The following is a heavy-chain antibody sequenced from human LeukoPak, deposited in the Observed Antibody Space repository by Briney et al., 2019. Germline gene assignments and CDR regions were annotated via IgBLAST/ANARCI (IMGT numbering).Heavy chain of an antibody. CDR3: ASSSFSSSWSHYMDV. D-gene: IGHD6-13*01. CDR1: GYTFTGYY. Sequence: ASVKVSCKASGYTFTGYYMHWVRQAPGQGLEWMGWINPNSGGTNYAQKLQGRVTMTTDTSTSTAYMELRSLRSDDTAVYYCASSSFSSSWSHYMDVWGKGTTVTISS. V-gene: IGHV1-2*02. J-gene: IGHJ6*03. CDR2: INPNSGGT.